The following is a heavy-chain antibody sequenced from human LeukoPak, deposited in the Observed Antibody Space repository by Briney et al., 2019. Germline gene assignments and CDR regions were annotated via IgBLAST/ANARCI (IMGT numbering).Heavy chain of an antibody. CDR1: GFTFSTYW. CDR3: ARGGYQLLWY. CDR2: IKQDGSEK. D-gene: IGHD2-2*01. J-gene: IGHJ4*02. Sequence: PGGSLRLSCAASGFTFSTYWMSCVRQAPGTGLEWVASIKQDGSEKSYVDSVKGRFTISRDNAKNSLYLQMNSLRAEDTAVYYCARGGYQLLWYWGQGTLVTVSS. V-gene: IGHV3-7*04.